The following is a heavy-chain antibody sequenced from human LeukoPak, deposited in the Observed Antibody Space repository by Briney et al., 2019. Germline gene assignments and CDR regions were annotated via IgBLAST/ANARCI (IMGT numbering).Heavy chain of an antibody. CDR3: ARVVTPAAKYYYYYMDV. V-gene: IGHV4-39*07. J-gene: IGHJ6*03. Sequence: SETLSLTCTVSGGSISSSSYYWGWIRQPPGKGLEWIGSIYYSGSTYYNPSLKGRVTISVDTSKNQFSLKLSSVTAEDTAVYYCARVVTPAAKYYYYYMDVWGKGTTVTVSS. CDR2: IYYSGST. CDR1: GGSISSSSYY. D-gene: IGHD2-2*01.